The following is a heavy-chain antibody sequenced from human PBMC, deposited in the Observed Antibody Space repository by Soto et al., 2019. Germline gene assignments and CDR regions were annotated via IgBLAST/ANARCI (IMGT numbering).Heavy chain of an antibody. J-gene: IGHJ5*02. Sequence: PSQTLSLTCAISGDSVSSNSAAWNWIRQSPSRGLEWLGRTYYRSKWYNDYAVSVKSRITINPDTSKNQFSLQLNSVTPEDTAVYYCAREDQRLIYCSGGSCSSNWFDPWGQGTLVTVSS. CDR2: TYYRSKWYN. V-gene: IGHV6-1*01. CDR1: GDSVSSNSAA. D-gene: IGHD2-15*01. CDR3: AREDQRLIYCSGGSCSSNWFDP.